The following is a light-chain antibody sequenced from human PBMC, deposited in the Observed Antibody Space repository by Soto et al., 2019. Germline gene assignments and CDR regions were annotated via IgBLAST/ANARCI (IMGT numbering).Light chain of an antibody. CDR1: QDISNY. CDR3: QQSYNAPIT. Sequence: DIKMTQSPSSLSASVGDRVTVTCQASQDISNYLNWYQQKPGKAPQLLIYVASRLESGVPSRFSGSGSGTDFTLTITSLQPEDFATYYCQQSYNAPITFGQGTRLEIK. CDR2: VAS. V-gene: IGKV1-39*01. J-gene: IGKJ5*01.